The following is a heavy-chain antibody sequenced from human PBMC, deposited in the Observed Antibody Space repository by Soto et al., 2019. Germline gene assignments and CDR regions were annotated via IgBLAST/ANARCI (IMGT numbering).Heavy chain of an antibody. V-gene: IGHV4-61*01. CDR3: AREGQLAPGWPMYNWFDH. Sequence: SETLSLTCTVSGGSVSSGSYYWSWIRQPPGKGLEWIGYIYYSGSTNYNPSHKSRVTISVDTSKNQFSLKLSSVTAADTAVYYCAREGQLAPGWPMYNWFDHWGQGTLVTVSS. CDR2: IYYSGST. CDR1: GGSVSSGSYY. J-gene: IGHJ5*02. D-gene: IGHD6-6*01.